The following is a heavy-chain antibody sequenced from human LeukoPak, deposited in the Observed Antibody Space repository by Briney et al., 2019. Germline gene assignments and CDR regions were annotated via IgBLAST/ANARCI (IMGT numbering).Heavy chain of an antibody. D-gene: IGHD3-10*01. CDR1: GGSISSYY. J-gene: IGHJ3*02. Sequence: SETLSLTCTVSGGSISSYYWSWIRQPAGKGLEWIGRIYTSGSTKYNPSLKSRVTMSVDTSKNQFSLQLQSVTPDDTALYYCARGGLVRGTINSLIAFDIWGQGIMVTVSS. CDR3: ARGGLVRGTINSLIAFDI. CDR2: IYTSGST. V-gene: IGHV4-4*07.